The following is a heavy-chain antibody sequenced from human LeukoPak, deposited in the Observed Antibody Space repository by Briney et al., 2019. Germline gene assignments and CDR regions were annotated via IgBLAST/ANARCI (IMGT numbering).Heavy chain of an antibody. V-gene: IGHV3-48*03. J-gene: IGHJ3*02. CDR3: ATGAAGTRFLDSLEI. CDR2: ISSGGGTI. Sequence: GGSLRLSCAASGFSFSNYAFHWVRQAPGKGLEWIAYISSGGGTIYYADSVKGRFTISRDNTKNSVSLQMNSLSAEDTAVYYCATGAAGTRFLDSLEIWGQGTMVTVSS. D-gene: IGHD1-1*01. CDR1: GFSFSNYA.